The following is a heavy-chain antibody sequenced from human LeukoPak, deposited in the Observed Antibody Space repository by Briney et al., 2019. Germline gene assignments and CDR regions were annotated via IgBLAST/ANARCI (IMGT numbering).Heavy chain of an antibody. CDR2: IYTAGST. J-gene: IGHJ4*02. CDR1: GLTVSINH. CDR3: ARARRCGLYNDYGVCFDY. Sequence: GGSLRLSCAVSGLTVSINHMIWVRPAPGKGLEWGSLIYTAGSTCYPNSVKGRVTISRDNSKTTLCLQRNSLRAEDTAMYYCARARRCGLYNDYGVCFDYWGQGTLVTVS. V-gene: IGHV3-53*01. D-gene: IGHD4-17*01.